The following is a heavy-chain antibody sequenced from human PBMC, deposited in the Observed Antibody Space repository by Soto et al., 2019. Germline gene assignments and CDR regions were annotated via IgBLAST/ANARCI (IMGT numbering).Heavy chain of an antibody. CDR1: GYTFTSYA. V-gene: IGHV1-3*01. Sequence: QVQLVQSGAEVKKPGASVKVSCKASGYTFTSYAMHWVRQAPGQRLEWMGWINAGNGNTKYSQKFQGRVTITRDTSASTAYMELSSRRSEDTAVYYCARDRARYCSGGSCYLGYWGQGTLVTVSS. J-gene: IGHJ4*02. CDR3: ARDRARYCSGGSCYLGY. D-gene: IGHD2-15*01. CDR2: INAGNGNT.